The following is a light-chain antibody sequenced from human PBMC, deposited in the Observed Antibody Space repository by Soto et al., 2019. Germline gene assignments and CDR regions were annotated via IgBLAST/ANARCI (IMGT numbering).Light chain of an antibody. CDR1: QSLLHSNGYNY. V-gene: IGKV2-28*01. Sequence: EIVMTQSPLSLPVTPGEPASISCRSSQSLLHSNGYNYLDWYLQKPGQSPQLLIYLGSNRASGVPYRFSGSGSGTDFTLKFSRVEVEDVGVYYCMQALQTPITFGQGTRLEIK. CDR3: MQALQTPIT. CDR2: LGS. J-gene: IGKJ5*01.